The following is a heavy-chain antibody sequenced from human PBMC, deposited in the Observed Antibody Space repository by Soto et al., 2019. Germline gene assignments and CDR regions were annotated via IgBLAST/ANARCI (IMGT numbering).Heavy chain of an antibody. CDR2: ISGSGGST. Sequence: GGSLRLSCAASGFTFSSYAMSWVRQAPGKGLEWVSAISGSGGSTYYADSVKGRFTISRDNSKNTLYLQMNSLIAEDTTVYYCATGGDVVVVAATKGYYFDYWGQGTLVTVSS. J-gene: IGHJ4*02. D-gene: IGHD2-15*01. CDR1: GFTFSSYA. V-gene: IGHV3-23*01. CDR3: ATGGDVVVVAATKGYYFDY.